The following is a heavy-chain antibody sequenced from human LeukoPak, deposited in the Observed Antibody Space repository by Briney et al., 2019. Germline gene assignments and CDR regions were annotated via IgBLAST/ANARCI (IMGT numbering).Heavy chain of an antibody. Sequence: SETLSLSCAVYGGSFSGYYWSWIRQPPGKGLEWIGEINHSGSTNYNPSLKSRVTISVDTSKNQFSLKLSSVTAADTAVYYCARGRLRYFDWLNLDYWGQGTLVTVSS. CDR3: ARGRLRYFDWLNLDY. CDR1: GGSFSGYY. CDR2: INHSGST. D-gene: IGHD3-9*01. J-gene: IGHJ4*02. V-gene: IGHV4-34*01.